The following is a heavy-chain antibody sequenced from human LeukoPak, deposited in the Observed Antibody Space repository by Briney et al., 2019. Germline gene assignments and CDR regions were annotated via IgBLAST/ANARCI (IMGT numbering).Heavy chain of an antibody. CDR1: GGTFSSYA. D-gene: IGHD1-26*01. Sequence: SVKVSCKASGGTFSSYAISWVRQAPGQGLEWMGGIIPIFGTANYVQKFQERVTITRDMSTSTAYMELSSLRSEDTAVYYCAAAHSGSYLPFDYWGQGTLVTVSS. J-gene: IGHJ4*02. CDR2: IIPIFGTA. V-gene: IGHV1-69*05. CDR3: AAAHSGSYLPFDY.